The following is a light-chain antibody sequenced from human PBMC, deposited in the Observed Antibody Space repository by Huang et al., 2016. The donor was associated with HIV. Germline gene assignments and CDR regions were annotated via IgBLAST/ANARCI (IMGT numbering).Light chain of an antibody. CDR1: QSIRSY. Sequence: IQLTQSPSSLSASVGARLTITCRASQSIRSYLDWYQQKSGKAPKLLIYDASSLQSGVPSRFSGSGSGTDFTLTIRSLQPEEFATYYCQQSNGYPHTFGGGTKVEIK. V-gene: IGKV1-13*02. J-gene: IGKJ4*01. CDR2: DAS. CDR3: QQSNGYPHT.